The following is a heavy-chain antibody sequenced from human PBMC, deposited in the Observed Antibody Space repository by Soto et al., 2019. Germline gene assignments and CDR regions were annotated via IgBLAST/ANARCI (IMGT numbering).Heavy chain of an antibody. Sequence: PGESLKISCKGSGYSFAGYWITWVRQKPGKGLEWMGRIDPSDSHTYYSPSFRGHVTISVTKSITTVFLQWSSLRASDTPMYYCARQRYDSDTGPNFQYYFDSWGQGTPVNVSS. J-gene: IGHJ4*02. CDR2: IDPSDSHT. V-gene: IGHV5-10-1*01. D-gene: IGHD3-22*01. CDR1: GYSFAGYW. CDR3: ARQRYDSDTGPNFQYYFDS.